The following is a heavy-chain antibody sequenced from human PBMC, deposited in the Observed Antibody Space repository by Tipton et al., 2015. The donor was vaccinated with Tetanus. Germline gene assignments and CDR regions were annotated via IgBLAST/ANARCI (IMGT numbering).Heavy chain of an antibody. CDR1: XYTXXXYX. CDR3: XXXRGXYIFYGMDV. CDR2: IGPNSGXT. V-gene: IGHV1-2*02. J-gene: IGHJ6*01. Sequence: QLLQSGAEVKKPXXSVXXXCKXXXYTXXXYXXXWVXXXPGXXXEWMGSIGPNSGXTIYARKFHXRATMXRDKSISTAXMELSSLXXXDPXXXYFXXXRGXYIFYGMDVWGPGTTXTV. D-gene: IGHD3-9*01.